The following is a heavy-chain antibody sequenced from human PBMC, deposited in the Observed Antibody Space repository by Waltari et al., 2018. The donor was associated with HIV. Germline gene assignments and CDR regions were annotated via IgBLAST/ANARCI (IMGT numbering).Heavy chain of an antibody. CDR1: GYTFTSYA. V-gene: IGHV1-3*01. J-gene: IGHJ4*02. Sequence: QVQLVQSGAEVKKPGASVKVSCKASGYTFTSYAMHWVRQAPGQRLEWMGWINAGNGNTKYSQKVQGRVTITRDTSASTAYMELSSLRSEDTAVYYCARVCCSDTAMIKYWGQGTLVTVSS. D-gene: IGHD5-18*01. CDR2: INAGNGNT. CDR3: ARVCCSDTAMIKY.